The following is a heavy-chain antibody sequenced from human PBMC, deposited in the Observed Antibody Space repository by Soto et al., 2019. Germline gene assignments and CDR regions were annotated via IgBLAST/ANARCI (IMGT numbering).Heavy chain of an antibody. CDR3: ARVGTDYGSGSPYYSDY. CDR2: ISPSSSFL. V-gene: IGHV3-21*06. D-gene: IGHD3-10*01. CDR1: GFTFTRYS. Sequence: GGSLRLSCAASGFTFTRYSMNWVRQAPGKGLEWVSSISPSSSFLSYADSVKGRFTISRDNAKSSVHLQMDSLRAEDTAVYFCARVGTDYGSGSPYYSDYWGQGTLVTVSS. J-gene: IGHJ4*02.